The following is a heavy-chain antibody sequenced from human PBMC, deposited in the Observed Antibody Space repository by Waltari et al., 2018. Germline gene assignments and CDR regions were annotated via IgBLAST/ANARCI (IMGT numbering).Heavy chain of an antibody. Sequence: QVQLVQSGAEVKKPGASVKVSCKASGYTFTGYYMHWVRQAPGQGLEWVGRRNPNGGGTNDEKKFQGRVTITRDTSSSKVYMELTWLRYDDTAMYYCARDRSGLVIGESVYWGQGTLVTVSS. CDR1: GYTFTGYY. J-gene: IGHJ4*02. CDR3: ARDRSGLVIGESVY. D-gene: IGHD3-22*01. CDR2: RNPNGGGT. V-gene: IGHV1-2*06.